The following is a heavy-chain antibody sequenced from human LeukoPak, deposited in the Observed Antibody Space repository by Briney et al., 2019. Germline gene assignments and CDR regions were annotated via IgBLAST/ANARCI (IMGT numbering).Heavy chain of an antibody. D-gene: IGHD3-3*01. Sequence: PGGSLRLSCAASGFTFSSYWMSWVRQAPGKGLEWVANIKQDGSEKYYVDSVKGRFTISRDNAKNSLYLQMNSLRAEDTAVYYCAKVPYYDFWSGYFLPYYYYMDVWGKGTTVTVSS. CDR3: AKVPYYDFWSGYFLPYYYYMDV. V-gene: IGHV3-7*01. J-gene: IGHJ6*03. CDR2: IKQDGSEK. CDR1: GFTFSSYW.